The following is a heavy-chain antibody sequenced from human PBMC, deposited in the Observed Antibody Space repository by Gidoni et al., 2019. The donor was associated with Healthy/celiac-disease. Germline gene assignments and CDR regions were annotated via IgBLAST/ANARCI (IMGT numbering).Heavy chain of an antibody. J-gene: IGHJ4*02. CDR2: INSDGSST. CDR1: GFTFSSYW. Sequence: EVQLVESGGGLVQPGGSLRLSCAASGFTFSSYWMHWVRQAPGKGLVWVSRINSDGSSTSYADSVKGRFTISRDNAKNTLYLQMNSLRAEDTAVYYCAREQSYDFWSGYWGGFDYWGQGTLVTVSS. D-gene: IGHD3-3*01. V-gene: IGHV3-74*01. CDR3: AREQSYDFWSGYWGGFDY.